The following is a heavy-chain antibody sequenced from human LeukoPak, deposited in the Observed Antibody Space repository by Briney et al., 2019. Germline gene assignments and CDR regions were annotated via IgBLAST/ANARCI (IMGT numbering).Heavy chain of an antibody. CDR1: GGSFSGYY. Sequence: PSETLSLTCAVYGGSFSGYYWSWIRQPPGKGLEWIGEINHSGSTNYNPSLKSRVTISVDTSKNQFSLKLSSVTAADTAVYYCARGLHCGSTSCSLLGMDVWGQGTTVTVSS. D-gene: IGHD2-2*01. CDR3: ARGLHCGSTSCSLLGMDV. J-gene: IGHJ6*02. CDR2: INHSGST. V-gene: IGHV4-34*01.